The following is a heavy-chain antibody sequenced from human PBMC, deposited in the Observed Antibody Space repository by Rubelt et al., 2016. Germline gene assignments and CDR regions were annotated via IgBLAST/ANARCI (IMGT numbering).Heavy chain of an antibody. Sequence: QVQLQQWGAGLLKPSETLSLTCAVYGGSFSGYYWSWIRQPPGKGLEWIGEINHIGSTNYNPSRKSRVTISVEPSKNQFSLKLSSVTAADTAVYYCARRVLWFGVDYWGQGTLVTVSS. CDR2: INHIGST. D-gene: IGHD3-10*01. J-gene: IGHJ4*02. CDR3: ARRVLWFGVDY. V-gene: IGHV4-34*01. CDR1: GGSFSGYY.